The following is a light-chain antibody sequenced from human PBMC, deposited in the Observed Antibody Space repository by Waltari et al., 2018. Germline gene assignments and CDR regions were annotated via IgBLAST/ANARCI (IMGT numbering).Light chain of an antibody. J-gene: IGLJ1*01. CDR1: STDLASYNL. V-gene: IGLV2-23*01. Sequence: QSALSQPASVSGSPGQSLTITCTGASTDLASYNLVAWYQHHPNRAPKLIIYDATKRPSGISHRFSGAKSGATASLRISGLQADDEADYYCCSYTGSSTSYGCGGGTKVTVL. CDR3: CSYTGSSTSYG. CDR2: DAT.